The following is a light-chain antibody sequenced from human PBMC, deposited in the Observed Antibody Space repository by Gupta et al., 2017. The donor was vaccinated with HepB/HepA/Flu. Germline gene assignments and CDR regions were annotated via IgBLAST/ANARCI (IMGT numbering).Light chain of an antibody. V-gene: IGLV1-51*01. CDR1: SSNIGNNY. CDR2: QSD. J-gene: IGLJ3*02. Sequence: QSVLTQPPSVSAAPGQKGAISCSGSSSNIGNNYISWFHQVPGTAPKLIIYQSDKRPSGIPDRFSGSKSGTSATLGITGLQTGDEADYYCATWDSSLNVWVFGGGTKLTVL. CDR3: ATWDSSLNVWV.